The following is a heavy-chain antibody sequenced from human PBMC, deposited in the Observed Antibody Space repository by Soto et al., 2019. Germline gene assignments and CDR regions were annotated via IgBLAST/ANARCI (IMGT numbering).Heavy chain of an antibody. J-gene: IGHJ4*02. Sequence: ETLSLTCAVSGGSISSSNWWSWVRQPPGTGLEWVAFISSSGRATYHADSVQGRFSISRDNAENTLYLEMSSLTDEDTAVYYCARTLTSSPPVWGQGSPVTVSS. CDR3: ARTLTSSPPV. V-gene: IGHV3-48*02. CDR1: GGSISSSN. D-gene: IGHD3-16*01. CDR2: ISSSGRAT.